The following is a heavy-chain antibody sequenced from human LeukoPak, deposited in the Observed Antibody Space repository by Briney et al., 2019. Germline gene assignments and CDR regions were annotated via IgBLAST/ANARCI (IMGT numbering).Heavy chain of an antibody. CDR1: GGTFSSYA. J-gene: IGHJ3*02. Sequence: SVKVSCKASGGTFSSYAISWVRRAPGQGLEWMGRIIPILGIANYAQKFQGRVTITADKSTSTAYMELSSLRSEDTAVYYCARDTGGWSSSWFAYAFDIWGQGTMVTVSS. D-gene: IGHD6-13*01. CDR2: IIPILGIA. CDR3: ARDTGGWSSSWFAYAFDI. V-gene: IGHV1-69*04.